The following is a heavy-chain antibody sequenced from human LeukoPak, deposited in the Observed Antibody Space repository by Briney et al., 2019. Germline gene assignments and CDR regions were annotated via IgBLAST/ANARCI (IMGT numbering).Heavy chain of an antibody. D-gene: IGHD3-3*01. CDR1: GYTFTSYD. CDR2: MNPNSGNT. V-gene: IGHV1-8*01. J-gene: IGHJ3*02. Sequence: APVKVSCKASGYTFTSYDINWVRQATGQGLEWMGWMNPNSGNTGYAQKFQGRVTMTRNTSISTAYMELSSLRSEDTAVYYCATQRVADDAFDIWGQGTMVTVSS. CDR3: ATQRVADDAFDI.